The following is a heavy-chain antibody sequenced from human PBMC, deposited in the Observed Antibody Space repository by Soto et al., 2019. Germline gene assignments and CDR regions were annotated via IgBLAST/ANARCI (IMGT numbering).Heavy chain of an antibody. CDR2: IYYSGST. CDR3: ATHYMDYGDYVFDY. V-gene: IGHV4-39*01. J-gene: IGHJ4*02. D-gene: IGHD4-17*01. Sequence: SETRCLTCTVSGGSISSSSYYGGWIRQPPGKGLEWIGSIYYSGSTYYNPSLKSRVTISVDTSKNQFSLKLSSVTAADTAVYYCATHYMDYGDYVFDYWGQGTLVTVSS. CDR1: GGSISSSSYY.